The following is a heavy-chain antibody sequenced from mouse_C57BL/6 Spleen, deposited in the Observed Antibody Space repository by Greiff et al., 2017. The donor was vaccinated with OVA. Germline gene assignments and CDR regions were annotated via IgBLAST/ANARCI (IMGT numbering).Heavy chain of an antibody. Sequence: EVQVVESGGGLVQPKGSLKLSCAASGFTFNTYAMHWVRQAPGKGLEWVARIRSKSSNYATYYADSVKDRFTISRDDSQSMLYLQMNNLKTEDTAMYYCVRDGDYGSSYDWYFDVWGTGTTVTVSS. D-gene: IGHD1-1*01. CDR2: IRSKSSNYAT. V-gene: IGHV10-3*01. J-gene: IGHJ1*03. CDR3: VRDGDYGSSYDWYFDV. CDR1: GFTFNTYA.